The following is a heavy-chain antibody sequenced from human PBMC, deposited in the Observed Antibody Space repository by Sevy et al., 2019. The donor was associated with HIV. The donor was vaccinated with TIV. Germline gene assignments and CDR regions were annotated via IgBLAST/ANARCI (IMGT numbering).Heavy chain of an antibody. V-gene: IGHV4-39*01. J-gene: IGHJ4*02. CDR2: IYYSGST. D-gene: IGHD6-19*01. Sequence: SETLSLTCTVSGGSISSSSYYWGWIRQPPGKGLEWIGSIYYSGSTYYNPSLKSRVTISVDTSKNQFSLKLSSVTAADTAVYYCARHVPFPQLTNSSGWYVGFRWGQGTLVTVSS. CDR3: ARHVPFPQLTNSSGWYVGFR. CDR1: GGSISSSSYY.